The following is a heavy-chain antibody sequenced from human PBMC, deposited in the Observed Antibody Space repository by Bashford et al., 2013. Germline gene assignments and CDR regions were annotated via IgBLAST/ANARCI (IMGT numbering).Heavy chain of an antibody. CDR3: AKSYYYGSGGHFDLGMDV. D-gene: IGHD3-10*01. CDR1: GYTFTSYD. Sequence: ASVKVSCKASGYTFTSYDINWVRQATGQGLEWMGWMNPNSGNTGYAQKFQGRVTMTRNTSISTAYMELSRLRSDDTAVYYCAKSYYYGSGGHFDLGMDVWGQGTTVTVSS. V-gene: IGHV1-8*01. J-gene: IGHJ6*02. CDR2: MNPNSGNT.